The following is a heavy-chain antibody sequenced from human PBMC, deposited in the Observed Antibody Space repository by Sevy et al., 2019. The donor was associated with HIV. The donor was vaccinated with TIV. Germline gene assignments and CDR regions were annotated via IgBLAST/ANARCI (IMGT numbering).Heavy chain of an antibody. D-gene: IGHD4-17*01. Sequence: ASVKVSCKASGYTFTSYYMHWVRQAPGQGLEWMGIINPSGGSTSYAQKFQGRVTMTRDTSTSTVYMELSSLRSEDTAVYYCARGQTTVVTLYYYGMDVWGQGTTVTVSS. CDR1: GYTFTSYY. J-gene: IGHJ6*02. CDR2: INPSGGST. V-gene: IGHV1-46*01. CDR3: ARGQTTVVTLYYYGMDV.